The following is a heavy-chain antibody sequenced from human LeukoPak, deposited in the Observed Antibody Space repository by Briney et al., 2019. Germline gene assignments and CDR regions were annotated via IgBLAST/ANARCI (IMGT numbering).Heavy chain of an antibody. V-gene: IGHV1-69*01. J-gene: IGHJ4*02. Sequence: SVKVSCKXSGGTFSSYAISWVRQAPGQGLEWMGGIIPIFGTAHYSQKFQGRVTIAADESTSTAYMELSSLRSEDTAVYYCARSPITIFGVARIYYFDYWGQGTLVTVSS. CDR1: GGTFSSYA. D-gene: IGHD3-3*01. CDR3: ARSPITIFGVARIYYFDY. CDR2: IIPIFGTA.